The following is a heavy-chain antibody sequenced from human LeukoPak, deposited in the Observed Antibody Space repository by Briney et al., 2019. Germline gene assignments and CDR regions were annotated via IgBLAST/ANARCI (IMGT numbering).Heavy chain of an antibody. J-gene: IGHJ6*02. CDR3: ARDLWVAAGTYYYYYGMDV. Sequence: PSQTLSLTCAVSGGSISSGGYSWSWIRQPPGKGLEWIGRIYTSGSTNYNPSLKSRVTMSVDTSKNQFSLKLSSVTAADTAVYYCARDLWVAAGTYYYYYGMDVWGQGTTVTVSS. D-gene: IGHD6-13*01. V-gene: IGHV4-61*02. CDR2: IYTSGST. CDR1: GGSISSGGYS.